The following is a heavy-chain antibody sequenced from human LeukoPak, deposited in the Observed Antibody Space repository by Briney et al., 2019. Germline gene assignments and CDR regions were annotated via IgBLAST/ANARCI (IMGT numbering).Heavy chain of an antibody. CDR3: ARKTYGSGSATGPDY. V-gene: IGHV4-4*07. Sequence: SETLSLTCTVSGGSISSYYWSWIRQPAGKGLEWIGRIYTSGSTNYNPSLKSRVTISVDTSKNQFSLKLSSVTAADTAVYYCARKTYGSGSATGPDYWGQGTLVTVSS. CDR1: GGSISSYY. D-gene: IGHD3-10*01. J-gene: IGHJ4*02. CDR2: IYTSGST.